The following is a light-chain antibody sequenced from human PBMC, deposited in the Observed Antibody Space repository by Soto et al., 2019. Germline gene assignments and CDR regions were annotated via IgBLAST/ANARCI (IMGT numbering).Light chain of an antibody. CDR3: RQYNNWAIT. Sequence: EIVMTQSPATLSVFPGERATLSCRASQSVSNNLAWYQQNPGPAPRLLIYGASTRATGIPARFSGSGSGTEFTLTISSLQSEDFAVYSCRQYNNWAITFGQGTRLEIK. V-gene: IGKV3-15*01. CDR2: GAS. CDR1: QSVSNN. J-gene: IGKJ5*01.